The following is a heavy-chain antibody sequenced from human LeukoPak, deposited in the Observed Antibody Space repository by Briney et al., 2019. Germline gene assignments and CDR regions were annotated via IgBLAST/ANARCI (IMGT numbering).Heavy chain of an antibody. CDR2: ISGSGGST. D-gene: IGHD4-17*01. J-gene: IGHJ5*02. CDR3: AKTTTVTTRDNWFDP. CDR1: GFTFSSYG. Sequence: GGTLRLSCAASGFTFSSYGMSWVRQAPGKGLEWVSAISGSGGSTYYADSVKGRFTISRDNSKNTLYLQMNSLRAEDTAVYYCAKTTTVTTRDNWFDPWGQGTLVSVSS. V-gene: IGHV3-23*01.